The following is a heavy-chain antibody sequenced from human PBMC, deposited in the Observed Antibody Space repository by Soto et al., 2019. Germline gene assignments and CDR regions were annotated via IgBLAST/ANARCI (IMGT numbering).Heavy chain of an antibody. CDR2: IYYSGGT. V-gene: IGHV4-4*02. J-gene: IGHJ4*02. Sequence: QVHLQESGPGLVRASGTPSLTCAVPGDTINRNYCWTWVRQPPGKGLEWIAEIYYSGGTSYNPSLKSRVTISMDKSKNQFSLNLTSVTAADTAMYYCARDTGWGLGYWGQGTLVTVSS. D-gene: IGHD6-19*01. CDR1: GDTINRNYC. CDR3: ARDTGWGLGY.